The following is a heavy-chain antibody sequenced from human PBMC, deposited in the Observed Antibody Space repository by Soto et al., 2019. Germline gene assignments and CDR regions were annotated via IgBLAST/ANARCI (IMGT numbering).Heavy chain of an antibody. J-gene: IGHJ4*02. Sequence: QVQLVESGGGVVQPGRSLRLSCAASGFTFSSYGMHWVRQAPGKGLEWVAVISYDGSNKYYADSVKGRFTISRDNSKNTLYLQMNSLRAEDTAVYYWAKDCSGGSCYYVGDWGQGTLVTVSS. CDR3: AKDCSGGSCYYVGD. D-gene: IGHD2-15*01. CDR1: GFTFSSYG. V-gene: IGHV3-30*18. CDR2: ISYDGSNK.